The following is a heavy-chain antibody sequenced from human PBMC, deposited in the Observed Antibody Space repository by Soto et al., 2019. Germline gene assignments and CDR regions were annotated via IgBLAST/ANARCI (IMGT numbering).Heavy chain of an antibody. Sequence: ASETLSLTCAVYGGSFSGYYWSWIRQPPGKGLEWIGEINHSGSTNYNPSLKSRVTISVDMSKNQFSLKLSSVTAADTAVYYCASPSDDCSSTSCYPAGWGQGTLVTVSS. D-gene: IGHD2-2*01. V-gene: IGHV4-34*01. CDR2: INHSGST. CDR1: GGSFSGYY. J-gene: IGHJ4*02. CDR3: ASPSDDCSSTSCYPAG.